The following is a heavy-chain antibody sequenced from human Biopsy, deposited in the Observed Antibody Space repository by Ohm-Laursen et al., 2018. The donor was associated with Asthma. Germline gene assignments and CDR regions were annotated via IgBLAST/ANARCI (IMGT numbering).Heavy chain of an antibody. CDR1: GFMFSSYG. D-gene: IGHD3-10*01. J-gene: IGHJ4*02. V-gene: IGHV3-30*03. CDR3: ARGLDYSGRSGFDY. Sequence: SLRLSCTASGFMFSSYGMDWVRQAPGKGLEWVALMSYDGSIKDYADSVKGRFTISRDNSMNTLYLHMNSLRVEDTAVYYCARGLDYSGRSGFDYWGQGTLVIVSS. CDR2: MSYDGSIK.